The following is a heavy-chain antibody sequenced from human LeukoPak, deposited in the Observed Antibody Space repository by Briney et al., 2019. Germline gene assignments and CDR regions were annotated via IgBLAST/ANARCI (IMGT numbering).Heavy chain of an antibody. CDR1: GFTFSSYA. D-gene: IGHD6-19*01. CDR3: ARGEAGQFDY. Sequence: GRSLRLSCAASGFTFSSYAMHWVRQAPGKGLEWVAVISYDGSNKYYADSVKGRFTISRDNSKNTLYLQMNSLRAEDTAVYYFARGEAGQFDYWGQGTLVTVSS. J-gene: IGHJ4*02. V-gene: IGHV3-30-3*01. CDR2: ISYDGSNK.